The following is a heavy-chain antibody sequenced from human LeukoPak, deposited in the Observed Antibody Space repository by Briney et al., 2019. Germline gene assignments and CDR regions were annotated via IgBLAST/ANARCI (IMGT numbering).Heavy chain of an antibody. J-gene: IGHJ4*02. V-gene: IGHV4-39*01. CDR1: GVSIARSRNY. Sequence: SETLSLNCTVSGVSIARSRNYWGWIRLPPGKGLEWIGTIYSSGGPYYNPSLKSRVTLSVDTSKSQFSLNLSSVTAADTAVYYCARIMHPKWYFDDWGQGTLVTVSS. D-gene: IGHD2-15*01. CDR2: IYSSGGP. CDR3: ARIMHPKWYFDD.